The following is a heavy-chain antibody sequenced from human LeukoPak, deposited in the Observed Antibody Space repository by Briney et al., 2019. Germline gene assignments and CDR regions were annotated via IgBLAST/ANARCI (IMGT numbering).Heavy chain of an antibody. Sequence: SVKVSCKASGGTFSSYAISWVRQAPGQGLEWMGGIIPIFGTANYAQKFQGRVTITRDDSTSTAYMEMSSLRSEDTAVYYCASSKYSSSWYRPGFDYWGQGTLVTVSS. CDR2: IIPIFGTA. D-gene: IGHD6-13*01. V-gene: IGHV1-69*05. J-gene: IGHJ4*02. CDR1: GGTFSSYA. CDR3: ASSKYSSSWYRPGFDY.